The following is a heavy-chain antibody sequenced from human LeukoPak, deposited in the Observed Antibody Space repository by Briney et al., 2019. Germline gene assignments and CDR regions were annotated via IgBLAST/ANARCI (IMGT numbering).Heavy chain of an antibody. CDR1: GFTFSSYS. CDR3: ARDESLLADAFDI. CDR2: ISSSSSCI. D-gene: IGHD3-3*01. Sequence: GGSLRLSCAASGFTFSSYSMNWVRQAPGKGLEWVSSISSSSSCIYYADSVKGRFTISRDNAKNSLYLQMNSLRAEDTAVYYCARDESLLADAFDIWGQGTMVTVSS. V-gene: IGHV3-21*01. J-gene: IGHJ3*02.